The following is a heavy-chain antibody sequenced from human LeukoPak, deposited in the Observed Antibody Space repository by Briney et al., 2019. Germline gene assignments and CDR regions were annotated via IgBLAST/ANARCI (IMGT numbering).Heavy chain of an antibody. CDR3: AKGQARYASDY. Sequence: GRSLRLSCAAAGFTFSSYGMRWVSQAQEKGLEWVAVISKDGSNNNYANSVKGRFTIWRDNSNKTVFLQVNSQRGEGTAINYCAKGQARYASDYWGQGTLVTVSS. CDR1: GFTFSSYG. J-gene: IGHJ4*02. V-gene: IGHV3-33*05. D-gene: IGHD2-8*01. CDR2: ISKDGSNN.